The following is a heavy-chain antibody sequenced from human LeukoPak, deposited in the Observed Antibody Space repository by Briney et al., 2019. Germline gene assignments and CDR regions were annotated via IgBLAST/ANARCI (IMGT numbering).Heavy chain of an antibody. CDR3: ARAPTAGYSSGWYSWFDP. Sequence: SETLSLTCALYCGFFSGYYCSWIRHPPGRGLEWMGEINNSGSTNYNPSLKSRVTISVDTSKNQFYLKPSSVTAADTAVYYCARAPTAGYSSGWYSWFDPWGQGTLVTVSS. CDR1: CGFFSGYY. J-gene: IGHJ5*02. D-gene: IGHD6-19*01. CDR2: INNSGST. V-gene: IGHV4-34*01.